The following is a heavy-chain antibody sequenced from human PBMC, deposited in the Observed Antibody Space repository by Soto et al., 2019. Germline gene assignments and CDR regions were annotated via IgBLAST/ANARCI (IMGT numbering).Heavy chain of an antibody. Sequence: EVQLLESGGGLVQPGGSLRLSCAASGFTFSSYAMSWVRQAPGKGLEWVSAISGSGGSTYYADSVQGRFTISRDNSKNPLYLQMNSLRAEDTAVYYCAKDDDDFWSGYYMMYYFDYWGQGTLVTVSS. CDR3: AKDDDDFWSGYYMMYYFDY. J-gene: IGHJ4*02. CDR2: ISGSGGST. CDR1: GFTFSSYA. V-gene: IGHV3-23*01. D-gene: IGHD3-3*01.